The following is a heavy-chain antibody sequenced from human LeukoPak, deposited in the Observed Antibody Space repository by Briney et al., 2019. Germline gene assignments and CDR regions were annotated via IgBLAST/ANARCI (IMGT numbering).Heavy chain of an antibody. CDR1: GGSISSYY. D-gene: IGHD1-26*01. CDR2: FYSTGST. Sequence: SETLSLTCTVSGGSISSYYWTWIRQPAGNGLEWIGRFYSTGSTNYNPSLKSRVTMSVDTSKNQFSLKLSSVTAADTAVYYCARDQYSGSLDYWGQGTLVTVSS. V-gene: IGHV4-4*07. J-gene: IGHJ4*02. CDR3: ARDQYSGSLDY.